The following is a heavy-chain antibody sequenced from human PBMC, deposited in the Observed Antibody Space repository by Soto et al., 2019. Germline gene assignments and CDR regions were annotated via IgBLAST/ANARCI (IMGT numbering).Heavy chain of an antibody. Sequence: QVQLVQSGAEVKKPGASVKVSCKASGYTFTSYYMHWVRQAPGQGLEWMGIINPSGGSTSYAQKFQGRVTMTRDMSTSTVYMELSSLRSEDTSVYYCARDKGEQLVPWHWGQGTLVTVSS. CDR1: GYTFTSYY. CDR2: INPSGGST. CDR3: ARDKGEQLVPWH. J-gene: IGHJ4*02. D-gene: IGHD6-6*01. V-gene: IGHV1-46*01.